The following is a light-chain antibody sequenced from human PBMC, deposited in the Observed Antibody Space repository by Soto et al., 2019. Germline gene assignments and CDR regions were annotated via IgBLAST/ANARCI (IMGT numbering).Light chain of an antibody. CDR1: SSNIGSNY. CDR3: ATWDDSLRIWV. J-gene: IGLJ3*02. CDR2: TNS. Sequence: QSVLTQPPSASGTPGQRVTISCSGSSSNIGSNYVYWYQQLPGTAPKLLIYTNSQRPSGVPERFSGAKSGTSASLAISGLRSEDEADYHCATWDDSLRIWVFGGGTKLTVL. V-gene: IGLV1-47*02.